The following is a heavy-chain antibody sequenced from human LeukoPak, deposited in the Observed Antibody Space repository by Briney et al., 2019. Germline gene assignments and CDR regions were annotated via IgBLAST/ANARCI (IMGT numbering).Heavy chain of an antibody. CDR2: IYYSGST. CDR3: AREAATGYSSSWYLNWFDP. Sequence: PSETLSLTCTVSGGSISSYYWSWIRQPPRKGLEWIGYIYYSGSTNYNPSLKSRVTISVDTSKNQFSLKLSSVTAADTAVYYCAREAATGYSSSWYLNWFDPWGQGTLVTVSS. CDR1: GGSISSYY. D-gene: IGHD6-13*01. J-gene: IGHJ5*02. V-gene: IGHV4-59*12.